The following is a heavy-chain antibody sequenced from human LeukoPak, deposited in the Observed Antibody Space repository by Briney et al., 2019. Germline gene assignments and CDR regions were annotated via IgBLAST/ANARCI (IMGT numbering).Heavy chain of an antibody. CDR2: IKQDGSEK. D-gene: IGHD3-3*01. CDR1: GFTFSSYW. CDR3: ARRISGSIYYMDV. J-gene: IGHJ6*03. Sequence: GGSLRLSCADSGFTFSSYWMSWVHQAPGKGLEWVANIKQDGSEKYYVDSVKGRFTISRDNAKNSLYLQMSSLRAEDTAVYYCARRISGSIYYMDVWGKGTTVTVSS. V-gene: IGHV3-7*01.